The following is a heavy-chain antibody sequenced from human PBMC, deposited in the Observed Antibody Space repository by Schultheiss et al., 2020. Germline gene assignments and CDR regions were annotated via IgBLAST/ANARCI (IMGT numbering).Heavy chain of an antibody. CDR2: ISSSGSTI. CDR3: ARDPPGGYNAWYFDY. CDR1: GFTFSDYY. D-gene: IGHD5-24*01. Sequence: GESLKISCAASGFTFSDYYMSWIRQAPGKGLEWVSYISSSGSTIYYADSVKGRFTISRDNAKNSLYLQMNSLRAEDTAVYYCARDPPGGYNAWYFDYWGQGTLVTVSS. J-gene: IGHJ4*02. V-gene: IGHV3-11*01.